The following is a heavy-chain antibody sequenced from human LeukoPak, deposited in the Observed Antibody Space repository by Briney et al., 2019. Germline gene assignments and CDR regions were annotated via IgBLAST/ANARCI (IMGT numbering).Heavy chain of an antibody. CDR2: INHSGST. CDR1: GGSFSGYY. CDR3: ARGQLSPSPAGIAAAGSSPGFDY. V-gene: IGHV4-34*01. Sequence: PSETLSLTCAVYGGSFSGYYWSWIRQPPGKGLEWIGEINHSGSTNYNPSLKSRVTISVDTSKNQFSLKLSSVTAADTAVYYCARGQLSPSPAGIAAAGSSPGFDYWGQGTLVTVSS. J-gene: IGHJ4*02. D-gene: IGHD6-13*01.